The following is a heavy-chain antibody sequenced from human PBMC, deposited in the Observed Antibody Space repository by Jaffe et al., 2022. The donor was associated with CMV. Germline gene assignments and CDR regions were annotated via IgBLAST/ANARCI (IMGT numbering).Heavy chain of an antibody. J-gene: IGHJ6*02. CDR1: GFTFSSYS. D-gene: IGHD2-8*01. CDR3: AREYCTNGVCYGGYLYYYYGMDV. CDR2: ISSSSSYI. Sequence: EVQLVESGGGLVKPGGSLRLSCAASGFTFSSYSMNWVRQAPGKGLEWVSSISSSSSYIYYADSVKGRFTISRDNAKNSLYLQMNSLRAEDTAVYYCAREYCTNGVCYGGYLYYYYGMDVWGQGTTVTVSS. V-gene: IGHV3-21*01.